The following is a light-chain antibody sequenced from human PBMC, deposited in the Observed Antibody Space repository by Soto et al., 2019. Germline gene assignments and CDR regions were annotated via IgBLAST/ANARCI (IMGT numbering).Light chain of an antibody. Sequence: QSALTQPASVSGSPGQSITISCTGSSSNVGRYNLVSWYQQHPGKAPKLMIYEGTKRPSGVSNRFSGSKSGNTASLTISGLQAEDEADYYCCSYAGSDTPAIFGGGTKLTV. CDR3: CSYAGSDTPAI. J-gene: IGLJ2*01. CDR1: SSNVGRYNL. V-gene: IGLV2-23*01. CDR2: EGT.